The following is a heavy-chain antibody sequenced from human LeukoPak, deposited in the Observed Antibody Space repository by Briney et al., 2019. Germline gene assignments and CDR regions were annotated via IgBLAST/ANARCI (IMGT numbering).Heavy chain of an antibody. J-gene: IGHJ4*02. V-gene: IGHV3-21*01. Sequence: GGSLRLSCAASGFTFSSYSMNWVRQAPGKGLEWVSSISSSSSYIYYADSVKGRFTISRDNAKNSLYLQMNSLRAEDTAVYYCATDTYYGSGTPDGDFDYWGQGTLVTVSS. CDR3: ATDTYYGSGTPDGDFDY. CDR2: ISSSSSYI. CDR1: GFTFSSYS. D-gene: IGHD3-10*01.